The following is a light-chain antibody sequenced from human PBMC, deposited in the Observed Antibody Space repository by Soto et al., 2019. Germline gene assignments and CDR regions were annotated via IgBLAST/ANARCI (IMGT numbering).Light chain of an antibody. J-gene: IGKJ1*01. Sequence: DIHMTQSPSTLSASVGDRVTITCRASQSISIWLAWYQQKPGRAPNLLIYGTSSLESGVPSRFSGSGSGTEFTLTISSLQPDDFATYYCQHYNDYSWTFGPRTKVEIK. CDR3: QHYNDYSWT. CDR1: QSISIW. CDR2: GTS. V-gene: IGKV1-5*03.